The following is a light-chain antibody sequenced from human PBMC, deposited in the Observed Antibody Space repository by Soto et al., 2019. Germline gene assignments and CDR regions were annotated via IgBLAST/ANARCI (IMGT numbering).Light chain of an antibody. CDR3: QQYDKWPPST. V-gene: IGKV3-15*01. CDR1: QSVSSN. CDR2: DAS. J-gene: IGKJ1*01. Sequence: EIVMTQSPATLSVSPGETATLSCRASQSVSSNLAWYQQKPGQAPRLLIYDASNRATGIPDRFSGSGSGTEFSLTISRLQSEDSAVYYCQQYDKWPPSTFGQGTKVDIK.